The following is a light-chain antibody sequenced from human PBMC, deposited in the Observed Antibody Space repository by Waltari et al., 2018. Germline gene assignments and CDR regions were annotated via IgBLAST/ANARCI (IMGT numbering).Light chain of an antibody. CDR1: KSNIGAGYD. J-gene: IGLJ1*01. CDR2: GNS. Sequence: QSVLTQPPSVSGAPGQRVSIYCTGSKSNIGAGYDVHWYHQLPGTAPKLLIYGNSNRPSGVPDRFSGSKSGTSASLAITGLQAEDEADYYCQSYDSSLSGYVFGTGTKVTVL. V-gene: IGLV1-40*01. CDR3: QSYDSSLSGYV.